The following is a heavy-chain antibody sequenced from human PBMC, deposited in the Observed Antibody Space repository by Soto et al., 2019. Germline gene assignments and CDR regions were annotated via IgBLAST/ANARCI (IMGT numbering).Heavy chain of an antibody. Sequence: QVQLQESGPGLVKPSETLSLTCTVSGGSISSYYWSWIRQPPGKGLEWIGYIYYSGSTNYNPSLKSRVTISVDTSKNQFSLKLSYVTAADTAVYYGARNYGHAFDIWGQGTMVTVSS. CDR1: GGSISSYY. J-gene: IGHJ3*02. V-gene: IGHV4-59*01. CDR2: IYYSGST. CDR3: ARNYGHAFDI. D-gene: IGHD1-7*01.